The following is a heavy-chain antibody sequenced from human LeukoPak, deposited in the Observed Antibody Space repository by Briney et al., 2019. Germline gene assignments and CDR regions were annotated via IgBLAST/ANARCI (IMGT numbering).Heavy chain of an antibody. V-gene: IGHV3-23*01. D-gene: IGHD1-26*01. Sequence: GGSLRLSCAASGLTFSDYGMSWVRQTPGKGLEWVSSITASGGDTYYADSVKGRFTISRDNSKNTLYLQMNSLRAEDTAVYYCANKYTGSPVNYWGQGTLVTVSS. J-gene: IGHJ4*02. CDR3: ANKYTGSPVNY. CDR1: GLTFSDYG. CDR2: ITASGGDT.